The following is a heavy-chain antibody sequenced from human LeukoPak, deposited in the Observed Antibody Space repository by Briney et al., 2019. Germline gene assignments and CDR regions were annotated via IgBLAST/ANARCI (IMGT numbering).Heavy chain of an antibody. CDR3: AREEDAFDY. V-gene: IGHV3-48*03. CDR1: GFTFSSYE. Sequence: SGGSLRLSCAASGFTFSSYEMNWVRQAPGKGLEWVSYISSSGSTIYYADSVKGRFIIYRDNAKNSLYLQMNSLRAEDTAVYYCAREEDAFDYWGQGTLVTVSS. J-gene: IGHJ4*02. CDR2: ISSSGSTI.